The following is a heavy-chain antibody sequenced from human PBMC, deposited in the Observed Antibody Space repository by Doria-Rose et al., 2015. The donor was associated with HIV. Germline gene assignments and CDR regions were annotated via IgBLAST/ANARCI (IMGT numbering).Heavy chain of an antibody. CDR2: SFSDDER. V-gene: IGHV2-26*01. J-gene: IGHJ4*02. CDR3: ARIKSSRWYHKYYFDF. Sequence: QVTLKESGPVLVKPTETLTLTCTVSGVSLSSPGMGVSWIRQPPGKALEWLANSFSDDERSYKTSLQSRLTIYTSTSKSPVVLTMTDMDTVDTATYYCARIKSSRWYHKYYFDFWGQGTLVIVSA. CDR1: GVSLSSPGMG. D-gene: IGHD6-13*01.